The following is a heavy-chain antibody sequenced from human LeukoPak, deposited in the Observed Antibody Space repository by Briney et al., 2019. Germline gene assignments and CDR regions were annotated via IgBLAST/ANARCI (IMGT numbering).Heavy chain of an antibody. CDR3: ARFGPMGFDY. Sequence: PGGSLRLSCEASGFTFSSYAMSWVRQAPGKGREWVSAISGSGGSTYYADSVKGRFTISRDNSKNTLYLQMNSLRAEDTAVYYCARFGPMGFDYWGQGTLVTVSS. D-gene: IGHD3-16*01. V-gene: IGHV3-23*01. CDR1: GFTFSSYA. CDR2: ISGSGGST. J-gene: IGHJ4*02.